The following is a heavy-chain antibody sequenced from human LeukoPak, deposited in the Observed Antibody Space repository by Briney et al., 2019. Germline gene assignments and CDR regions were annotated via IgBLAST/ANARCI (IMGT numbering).Heavy chain of an antibody. Sequence: ASVKVSCKAPGYTFTSYAMNWVRQAPGQGLEWMGWINTNTGNPTYAQGFTGRFVFSLDTSVSTAYLQISSLKAEDTAVYYCAVDYCSSTSCHNPNFDYWGQGTLVTVSS. CDR2: INTNTGNP. CDR1: GYTFTSYA. V-gene: IGHV7-4-1*02. J-gene: IGHJ4*02. D-gene: IGHD2-2*01. CDR3: AVDYCSSTSCHNPNFDY.